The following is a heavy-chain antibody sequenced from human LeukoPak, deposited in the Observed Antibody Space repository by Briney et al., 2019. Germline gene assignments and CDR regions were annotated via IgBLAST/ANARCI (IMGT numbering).Heavy chain of an antibody. CDR3: AKSLGMITFGGVIGKALDY. D-gene: IGHD3-16*02. CDR1: GLTLSNYA. J-gene: IGHJ4*02. Sequence: GGALRLSCAAAGLTLSNYAMSWVRQAPGKGLECVSAISGSDGITYYSDSVKGRFTISRDNSKNTLYLQMNSLRVDDTAVYYCAKSLGMITFGGVIGKALDYWGQGTLVTVSS. CDR2: ISGSDGIT. V-gene: IGHV3-23*01.